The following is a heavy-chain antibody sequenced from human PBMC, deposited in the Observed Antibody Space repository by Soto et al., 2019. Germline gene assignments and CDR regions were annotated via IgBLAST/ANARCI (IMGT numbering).Heavy chain of an antibody. V-gene: IGHV3-23*01. CDR2: ISGSGGST. CDR3: AKVLSLTPRGYYFDY. CDR1: GFTFSSYA. Sequence: VGSLRLSCAVSGFTFSSYALSWVRQAPGKGLEWVSGISGSGGSTYYADSLKGRFTISRDNSKNTLYLQMNSLRAEDTAVYYCAKVLSLTPRGYYFDYWGQGTLVTVSS. J-gene: IGHJ4*02. D-gene: IGHD3-16*01.